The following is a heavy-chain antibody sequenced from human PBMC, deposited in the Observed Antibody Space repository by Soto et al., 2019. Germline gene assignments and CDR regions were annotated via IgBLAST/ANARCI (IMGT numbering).Heavy chain of an antibody. Sequence: GESLKISCQGSGYSFTTHWISWVRQMPGKGLEWMGRIDPSDSETNYSPSFQGHVTISSDKSINTVYLQWSSLKASDTAMYYCATRRYSSSWYGSYYGLDVWGQGTTVTVSS. D-gene: IGHD6-13*01. CDR1: GYSFTTHW. J-gene: IGHJ6*02. CDR3: ATRRYSSSWYGSYYGLDV. CDR2: IDPSDSET. V-gene: IGHV5-10-1*01.